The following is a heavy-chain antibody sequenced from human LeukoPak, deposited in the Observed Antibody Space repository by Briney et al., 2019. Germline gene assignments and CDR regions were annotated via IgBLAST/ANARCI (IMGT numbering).Heavy chain of an antibody. Sequence: ASVKVSCKASGYTFTGYYMHWARQAPGQGLEWMGWINPNSGGTNYAQKFQGRVTMTRDTSISTAYMELSRLRSDDTAVYYCARPPFLRGYSYGFWGQGTLVTVSS. CDR3: ARPPFLRGYSYGF. J-gene: IGHJ4*02. V-gene: IGHV1-2*02. CDR2: INPNSGGT. D-gene: IGHD5-18*01. CDR1: GYTFTGYY.